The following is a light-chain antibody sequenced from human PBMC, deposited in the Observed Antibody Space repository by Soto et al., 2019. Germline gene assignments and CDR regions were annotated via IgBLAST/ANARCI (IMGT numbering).Light chain of an antibody. Sequence: QSVLTQPPSASGTPGQRVTISCSGSSSNIGSNTVNWYQQLPGTAPKLLIYRNNQRPSGVPDRFSGSKSGTSASLASSGLQSEDEADYYCAAWDDSLRGVFGGGTQLTVL. CDR3: AAWDDSLRGV. CDR1: SSNIGSNT. J-gene: IGLJ3*02. V-gene: IGLV1-44*01. CDR2: RNN.